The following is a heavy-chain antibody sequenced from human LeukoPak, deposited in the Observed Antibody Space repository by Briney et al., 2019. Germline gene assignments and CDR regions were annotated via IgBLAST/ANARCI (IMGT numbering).Heavy chain of an antibody. J-gene: IGHJ3*02. CDR2: ISVFNGNT. D-gene: IGHD4-17*01. CDR3: ARDGGDYGDSYDAFDI. Sequence: ASVKVSCKASGYTVTSYGISWVRQAPGQGLEWMGWISVFNGNTKYAQKLQGRVTMTTDTSTSTSYMELRSLRSDDTAVYYCARDGGDYGDSYDAFDIWGQGTMVTVSS. V-gene: IGHV1-18*01. CDR1: GYTVTSYG.